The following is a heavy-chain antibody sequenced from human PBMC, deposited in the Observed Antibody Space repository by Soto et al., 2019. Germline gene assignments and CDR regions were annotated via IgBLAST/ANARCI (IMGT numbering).Heavy chain of an antibody. CDR1: GFTFSRFG. D-gene: IGHD3-22*01. V-gene: IGHV3-48*02. CDR2: ISSSLSSI. J-gene: IGHJ6*02. CDR3: VRDSSGFDPFGLYD. Sequence: QPGGSLRLSCAASGFTFSRFGMNWVRQAPGKGLEWISYISSSLSSIYYADSVKGRFTISRDNAKNSLFLQMDSLRDEDTAVYYCVRDSSGFDPFGLYDWGQGTTVTVSS.